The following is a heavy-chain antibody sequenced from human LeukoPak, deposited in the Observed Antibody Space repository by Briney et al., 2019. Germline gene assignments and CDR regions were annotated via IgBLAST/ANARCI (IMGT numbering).Heavy chain of an antibody. V-gene: IGHV4-39*01. CDR3: ARHGARYYFDY. CDR2: IYYSGST. Sequence: SETLSRTCTVSGGSISSSRYYWGWIRQPPGKGLEWIGSIYYSGSTYYNPSLKSRVTISVDTSKNQFSLKLSSVTAADTAEYYCARHGARYYFDYWGQGTLVTVSS. CDR1: GGSISSSRYY. D-gene: IGHD3-10*01. J-gene: IGHJ4*02.